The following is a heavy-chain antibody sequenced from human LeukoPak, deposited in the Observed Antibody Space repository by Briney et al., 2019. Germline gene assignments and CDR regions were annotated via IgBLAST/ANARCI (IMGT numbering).Heavy chain of an antibody. V-gene: IGHV1-2*04. Sequence: ASVKVSCKASGYTFTGYYMHWVRQAPGQGLEWMGWINPNSGGTNYAQKFQGWVTMTRDTSISTAYMELSRLRSDDTAVYYCALNPFWDCSGGSCLPYYYGMDVWGQGTTVTVSS. J-gene: IGHJ6*02. D-gene: IGHD2-15*01. CDR1: GYTFTGYY. CDR2: INPNSGGT. CDR3: ALNPFWDCSGGSCLPYYYGMDV.